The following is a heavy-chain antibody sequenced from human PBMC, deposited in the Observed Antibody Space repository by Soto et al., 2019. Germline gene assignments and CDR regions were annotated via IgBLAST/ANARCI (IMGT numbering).Heavy chain of an antibody. CDR2: INAGNGNT. CDR1: GYTFTSYA. CDR3: ARDIWGKYNWNYGGSYYYYGMDV. D-gene: IGHD1-7*01. V-gene: IGHV1-3*01. J-gene: IGHJ6*02. Sequence: ASVKVSCKASGYTFTSYAMHWVRQAPGQRLEWMGWINAGNGNTKYSQKFQGRVTITRDTSASTAYMELSSLRSEDTAVYYCARDIWGKYNWNYGGSYYYYGMDVWGQGTTVTVSS.